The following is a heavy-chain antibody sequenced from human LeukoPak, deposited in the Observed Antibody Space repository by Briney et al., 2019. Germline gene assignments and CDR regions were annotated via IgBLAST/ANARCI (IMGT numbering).Heavy chain of an antibody. V-gene: IGHV3-74*01. CDR1: GFTFSGYW. CDR3: ARVKHPDWFDP. J-gene: IGHJ5*02. CDR2: INTDGSST. Sequence: GGSLRLSCAASGFTFSGYWMHWVRQAPGKGLVWVSRINTDGSSTSYADSVKGRFTISRDNAKNTLYLQMNSLRAEDTAVYYCARVKHPDWFDPWGQGTLVTVSS.